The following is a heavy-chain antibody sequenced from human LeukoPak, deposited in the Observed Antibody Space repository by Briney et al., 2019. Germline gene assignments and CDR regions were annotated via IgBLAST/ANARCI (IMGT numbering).Heavy chain of an antibody. CDR2: INHSGST. J-gene: IGHJ4*02. Sequence: PSETLSLTCAVYGGSFSGYYWSWIRQPPGKGLEWIGEINHSGSTNYNPSLKSRVTISVDTFKNQFSLKLSSVTAADTAVYYCARPFLAAASGYYFDYWGQGTLVTVSS. D-gene: IGHD6-13*01. CDR1: GGSFSGYY. V-gene: IGHV4-34*01. CDR3: ARPFLAAASGYYFDY.